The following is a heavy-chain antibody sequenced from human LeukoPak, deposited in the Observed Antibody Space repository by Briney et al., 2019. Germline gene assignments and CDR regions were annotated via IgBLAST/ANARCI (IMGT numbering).Heavy chain of an antibody. CDR1: GFAFSSYA. D-gene: IGHD3-16*01. V-gene: IGHV3-23*01. CDR2: ISASGGNT. Sequence: PGGSLRLSCAASGFAFSSYAMSWVRRAPGKGLERVSSISASGGNTYHADSVEGRFTISRDNSRNTLYLQMNGLRVDDTAVYYCAGVTFGGVFPPVWGQGTLVTVSS. CDR3: AGVTFGGVFPPV. J-gene: IGHJ4*02.